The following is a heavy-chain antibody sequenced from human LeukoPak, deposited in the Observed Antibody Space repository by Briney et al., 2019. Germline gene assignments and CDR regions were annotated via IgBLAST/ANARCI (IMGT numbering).Heavy chain of an antibody. CDR2: IKQDGSEK. J-gene: IGHJ6*02. CDR1: GFTFNDYA. D-gene: IGHD3-3*01. V-gene: IGHV3-7*01. CDR3: ARVAYYDFWSGYYPPSRGMDV. Sequence: PGGSLRLSCAASGFTFNDYAMSWVRQAPGKGLEWVANIKQDGSEKYYVDSVKGRFTISRDNAKNSLHLQMNSLRAEDTAVYYCARVAYYDFWSGYYPPSRGMDVWGQGTTVTVSS.